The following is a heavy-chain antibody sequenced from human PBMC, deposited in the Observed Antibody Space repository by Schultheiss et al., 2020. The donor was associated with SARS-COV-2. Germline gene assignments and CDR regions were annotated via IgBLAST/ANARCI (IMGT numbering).Heavy chain of an antibody. CDR3: ARDYGGWSLDY. J-gene: IGHJ4*02. CDR2: ISVSGDNT. V-gene: IGHV3-23*01. CDR1: GFTFGDYA. Sequence: GGSLRLSCTASGFTFGDYAMSWFRQAPGKGLEWVSSISVSGDNTYYADSVKGRFTISRDNSKNTLYLQMNSLRAEDTAVYYCARDYGGWSLDYWGQGTLVTVSS. D-gene: IGHD6-19*01.